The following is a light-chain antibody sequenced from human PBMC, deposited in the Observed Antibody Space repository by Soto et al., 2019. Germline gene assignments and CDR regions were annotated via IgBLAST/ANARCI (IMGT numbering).Light chain of an antibody. CDR1: SSDVGGYNH. CDR2: DVS. J-gene: IGLJ3*02. CDR3: SSYTATRTVV. V-gene: IGLV2-14*03. Sequence: SVLTQPASVSGSPGQSITIACTGTSSDVGGYNHVSWYQVHPGKAPRLVIYDVSIRPPAVSDRFSGSTSGNTASLTISGLQAEDEADYYCSSYTATRTVVFGGGTKLTVL.